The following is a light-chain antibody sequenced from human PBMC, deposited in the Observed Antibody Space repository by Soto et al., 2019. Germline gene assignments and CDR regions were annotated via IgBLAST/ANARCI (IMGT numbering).Light chain of an antibody. V-gene: IGKV3-20*01. CDR2: GAS. J-gene: IGKJ1*01. CDR1: QSLFNQY. Sequence: EIMLTQSPGTLSLSPGERATLSCRASQSLFNQYLAWYQHRPGQAPRLLIHGASTRATGIPERFSGSGSGTDFILTISSLDLDDFAVYYCQQYSNSPRTFGQGTKVELK. CDR3: QQYSNSPRT.